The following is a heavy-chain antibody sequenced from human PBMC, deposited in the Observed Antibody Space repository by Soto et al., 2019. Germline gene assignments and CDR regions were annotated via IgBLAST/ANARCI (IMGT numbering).Heavy chain of an antibody. CDR3: AKQKWLVGGYYYYGMEV. CDR2: ISYDGSNK. D-gene: IGHD6-19*01. V-gene: IGHV3-30*18. CDR1: GFTFSSYG. Sequence: QVQLVESGGGVVQPGRSLRLSCAASGFTFSSYGMHWVRQAPGNGLEWVAVISYDGSNKYYADSVKGRLTISRDNSKYTLYMQMNSMRAEDTAVYYCAKQKWLVGGYYYYGMEVWGQGTTVTVSS. J-gene: IGHJ6*02.